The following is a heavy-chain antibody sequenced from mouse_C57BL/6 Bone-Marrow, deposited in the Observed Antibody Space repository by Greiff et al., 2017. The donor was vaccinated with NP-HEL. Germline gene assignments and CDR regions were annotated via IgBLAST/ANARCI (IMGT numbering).Heavy chain of an antibody. V-gene: IGHV7-1*01. CDR2: SRNKANDYTT. CDR3: ARVYYDYDGGYFDV. J-gene: IGHJ1*03. D-gene: IGHD2-4*01. Sequence: DVKLVESGGGLVQSGRSLRLSCATSGFTFSDFYMEWVRQAPGKGLEWIAASRNKANDYTTEYSASVKGRFIVSRDTSQSILYLQMNALRAEDTAIYYCARVYYDYDGGYFDVWGTGTTVTVSS. CDR1: GFTFSDFY.